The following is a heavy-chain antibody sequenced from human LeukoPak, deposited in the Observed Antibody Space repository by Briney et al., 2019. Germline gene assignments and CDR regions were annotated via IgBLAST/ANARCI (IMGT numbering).Heavy chain of an antibody. CDR1: GFTFSNYA. CDR2: ITSSGSST. CDR3: AKERMPTVLEAFDY. J-gene: IGHJ4*02. D-gene: IGHD4-11*01. Sequence: PGGSLRLSCAGSGFTFSNYAMTWVRQAPGKRLEWVSSITSSGSSTDYADSVKGRFTISKHNSKNTMYLQMNSLRAEDTAVYYCAKERMPTVLEAFDYWGQGTLVTVSS. V-gene: IGHV3-23*01.